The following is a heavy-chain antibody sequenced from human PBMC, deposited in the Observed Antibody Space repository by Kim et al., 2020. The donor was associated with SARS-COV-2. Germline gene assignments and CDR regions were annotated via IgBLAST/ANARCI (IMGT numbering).Heavy chain of an antibody. D-gene: IGHD3-10*01. J-gene: IGHJ3*02. CDR3: ARARVTMVRGVNAFDI. Sequence: KFQGRVTITADESTSTAYMELSSLRSEDTAVYHCARARVTMVRGVNAFDIWGQGTMVTVSS. V-gene: IGHV1-69*01.